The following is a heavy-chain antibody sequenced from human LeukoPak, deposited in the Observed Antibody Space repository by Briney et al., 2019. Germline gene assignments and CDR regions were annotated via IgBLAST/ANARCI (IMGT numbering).Heavy chain of an antibody. CDR2: INAGNGNT. Sequence: ASVKVSCKASGYTFTNYAMHWVRQAPGQRLEWMGWINAGNGNTKYSQDFQGRVTITRDTSASTAYMELSSLRPEDMAVYYCARGWSGNYRFDYWGQGTLVTVSS. CDR3: ARGWSGNYRFDY. V-gene: IGHV1-3*03. D-gene: IGHD1-26*01. CDR1: GYTFTNYA. J-gene: IGHJ4*02.